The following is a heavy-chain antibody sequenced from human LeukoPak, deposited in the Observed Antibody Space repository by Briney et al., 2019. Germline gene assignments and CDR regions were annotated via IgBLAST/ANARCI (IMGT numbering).Heavy chain of an antibody. D-gene: IGHD4-17*01. CDR2: INSDGSST. CDR1: GFTFSSYW. CDR3: ARRTDDYGDRSLDY. J-gene: IGHJ4*02. Sequence: GGSLRLSCAASGFTFSSYWMHWVRQAPGKGLVWVPRINSDGSSTNYADSVKGRFTISRDNAKNTLYLQMNSLRAEDTAVYYCARRTDDYGDRSLDYWGQGTLVTVSS. V-gene: IGHV3-74*01.